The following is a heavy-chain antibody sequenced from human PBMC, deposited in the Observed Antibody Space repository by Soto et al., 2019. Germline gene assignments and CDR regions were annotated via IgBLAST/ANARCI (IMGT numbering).Heavy chain of an antibody. Sequence: SETLSLTCTVSGDSVRSRNYYWSWIRQAPGTGLEWIGYVYDSVNYDSGRTNYNPSLKSRATISLDTSKNQFSLNLPPLTAADTAVYYCARESDFWDDAYMRTFDIWGQGTKVTVSS. J-gene: IGHJ3*02. D-gene: IGHD3-3*01. V-gene: IGHV4-61*01. CDR2: VYDSVNYDSGRT. CDR1: GDSVRSRNYY. CDR3: ARESDFWDDAYMRTFDI.